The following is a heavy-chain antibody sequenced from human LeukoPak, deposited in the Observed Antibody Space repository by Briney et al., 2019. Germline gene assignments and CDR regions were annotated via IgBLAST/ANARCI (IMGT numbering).Heavy chain of an antibody. CDR2: IYYSGST. J-gene: IGHJ4*02. CDR1: GGSISSSSYY. Sequence: SETLSLTCTVSGGSISSSSYYWGWIRQPPGKGLEWIGSIYYSGSTYYNPSLKSRVTLSLDTSKNHFSLKVTSVTAADTAVYYCARHLSGSYSFDSWGQGTLVTVSS. V-gene: IGHV4-39*01. D-gene: IGHD1-26*01. CDR3: ARHLSGSYSFDS.